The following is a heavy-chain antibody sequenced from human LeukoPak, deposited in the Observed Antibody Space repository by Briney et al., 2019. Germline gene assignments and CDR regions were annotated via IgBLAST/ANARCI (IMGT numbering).Heavy chain of an antibody. Sequence: ALVKVSCKASGGTFSSYAISWVRQAPGQGLEWMEWINPNSGGTNYAQKFQGRVTMTRDTSISTAYMELSRLRSDDTAVYYCARTVRGGRYYYYYYMDVWGKGTTVTISS. J-gene: IGHJ6*03. CDR3: ARTVRGGRYYYYYYMDV. CDR1: GGTFSSYA. V-gene: IGHV1-2*02. D-gene: IGHD3-10*01. CDR2: INPNSGGT.